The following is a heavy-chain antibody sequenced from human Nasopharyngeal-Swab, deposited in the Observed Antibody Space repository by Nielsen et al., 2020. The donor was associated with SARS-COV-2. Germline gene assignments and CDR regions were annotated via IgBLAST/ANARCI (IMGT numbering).Heavy chain of an antibody. CDR3: ARAVVWVGAAPSAVWGYFDY. CDR2: IYYSGST. J-gene: IGHJ4*02. Sequence: WIRQPPGKGLEWIGYIYYSGSTYYNPSLKSRVTISVDTSKNQSSLKLSSVTAADTAVYYCARAVVWVGAAPSAVWGYFDYWGQGTLVTVSS. D-gene: IGHD2-15*01. V-gene: IGHV4-30-4*01.